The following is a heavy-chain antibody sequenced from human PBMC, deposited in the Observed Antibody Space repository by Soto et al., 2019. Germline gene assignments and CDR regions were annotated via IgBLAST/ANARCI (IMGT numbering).Heavy chain of an antibody. D-gene: IGHD4-17*01. CDR3: ARHKGGDPYYFDY. CDR2: IWYDGSNK. J-gene: IGHJ4*02. CDR1: GFTFSNYG. Sequence: QVQLVESGGGVVQPGMSLRLSCAASGFTFSNYGMHWVRQAPGKGLEWVAVIWYDGSNKYYADSVKGRFTISRDNSKNTLDLQKNPLRAEDTAGYYCARHKGGDPYYFDYWGQGTLVTVSS. V-gene: IGHV3-33*01.